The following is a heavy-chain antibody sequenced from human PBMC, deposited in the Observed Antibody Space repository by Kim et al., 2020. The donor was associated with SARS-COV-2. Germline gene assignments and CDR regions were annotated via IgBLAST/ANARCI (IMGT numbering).Heavy chain of an antibody. V-gene: IGHV3-48*02. D-gene: IGHD2-15*01. CDR3: AAGGVGVLPGAFFDN. J-gene: IGHJ3*02. Sequence: ADSVNGRFTSSRDNAKTSLYLQMNSPKDEDTAVYYCAAGGVGVLPGAFFDNWGPGTVVTVST.